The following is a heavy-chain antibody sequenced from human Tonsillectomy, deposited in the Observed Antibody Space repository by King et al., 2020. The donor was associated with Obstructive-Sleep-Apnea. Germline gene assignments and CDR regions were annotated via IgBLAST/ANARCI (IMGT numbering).Heavy chain of an antibody. J-gene: IGHJ5*01. D-gene: IGHD3-10*01. CDR1: GYTFSSYD. Sequence: VQLVEAGAEVRKPGASVRLSCKSSGYTFSSYDINWLRQATGQGLYWMGCVSPSTGYTAYARKFQGRVTMTSNISISTAYMDLSSLRSEDTAVYYCARGATPITMIRGVTNWFDPWGQGTLVTVSS. CDR2: VSPSTGYT. V-gene: IGHV1-8*01. CDR3: ARGATPITMIRGVTNWFDP.